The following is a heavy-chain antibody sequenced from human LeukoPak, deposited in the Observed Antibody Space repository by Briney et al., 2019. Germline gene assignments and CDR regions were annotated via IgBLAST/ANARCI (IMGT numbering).Heavy chain of an antibody. CDR2: IKQDGSEK. D-gene: IGHD3-22*01. CDR3: ASEDNTGSSAY. CDR1: GFTFSNFW. J-gene: IGHJ4*02. V-gene: IGHV3-7*01. Sequence: GGSLRLSCAASGFTFSNFWMSWVRQAPGKGLEWVANIKQDGSEKYYVDSVEGRFTISRDNAKNSLYLQMSSLRGDDTALYYCASEDNTGSSAYWGQGTLVTVSS.